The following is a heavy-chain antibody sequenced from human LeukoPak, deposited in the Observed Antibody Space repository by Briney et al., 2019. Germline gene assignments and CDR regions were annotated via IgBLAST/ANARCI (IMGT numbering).Heavy chain of an antibody. Sequence: GGSLRLSCAASGFTFSSYEMNWVRQAPGKGLEWVSAISGSGGSTYYADSVKGRFTISRDNSKNTLYLQMNSLRAEDTAVYYCAKGRRGYSGYDSDYWGQGTLVTVSS. D-gene: IGHD5-12*01. J-gene: IGHJ4*02. CDR2: ISGSGGST. CDR1: GFTFSSYE. CDR3: AKGRRGYSGYDSDY. V-gene: IGHV3-23*01.